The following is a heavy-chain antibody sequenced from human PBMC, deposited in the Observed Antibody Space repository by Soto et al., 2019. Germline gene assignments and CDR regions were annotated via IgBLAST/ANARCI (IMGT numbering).Heavy chain of an antibody. CDR1: GFTFSSYA. CDR3: AKDLARTGTSPVLDY. D-gene: IGHD1-7*01. Sequence: GGSLRLSCAASGFTFSSYAMSWVRQAPGKGLEWVSAISGSGGSTYYADSAKGRFTISRDNSKNTLYLQMNSLRAEDTAVYYCAKDLARTGTSPVLDYWGQGTLVTVSS. V-gene: IGHV3-23*01. J-gene: IGHJ4*02. CDR2: ISGSGGST.